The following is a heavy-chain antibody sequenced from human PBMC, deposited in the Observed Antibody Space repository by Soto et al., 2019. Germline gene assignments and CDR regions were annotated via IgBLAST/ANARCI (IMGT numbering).Heavy chain of an antibody. Sequence: QAQLVESGGGVVQPGTSLRLSCAASGFIFSSYAMHWVRQAPGKGLEWVAVISYDGSNKYYADSVKGRFTISRDNSKDPLDLQKNSLSPEVTALYYCARGHYGSGGRGDSWGQGTLVTVSS. CDR3: ARGHYGSGGRGDS. J-gene: IGHJ4*02. CDR2: ISYDGSNK. V-gene: IGHV3-30-3*01. D-gene: IGHD3-10*01. CDR1: GFIFSSYA.